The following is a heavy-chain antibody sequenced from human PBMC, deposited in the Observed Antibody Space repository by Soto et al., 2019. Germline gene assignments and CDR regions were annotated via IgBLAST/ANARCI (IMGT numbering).Heavy chain of an antibody. D-gene: IGHD3-22*01. CDR1: GGSISSSSYY. Sequence: SETLSLTCTVSGGSISSSSYYWGWIRQPPGKGLEWIGSIYYSGSTYYNPSLKSRVTISVDTSKNQFSLKLSSVTAADTAVYYCARHVDYYDSTGWFDPWGQGTLVTVSS. CDR3: ARHVDYYDSTGWFDP. CDR2: IYYSGST. J-gene: IGHJ5*02. V-gene: IGHV4-39*01.